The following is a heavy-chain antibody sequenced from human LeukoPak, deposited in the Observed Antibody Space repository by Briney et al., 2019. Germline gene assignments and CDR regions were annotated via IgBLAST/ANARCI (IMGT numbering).Heavy chain of an antibody. CDR1: GGSSSGYY. CDR3: ARGGPFYDYVWGSYRPGDFDY. V-gene: IGHV4-34*01. CDR2: INHSGST. J-gene: IGHJ4*02. Sequence: PSETLSLTCAVYGGSSSGYYWSWIRQPPGKGPEWIGEINHSGSTNYNPSLKSRVTISVDTSKNQFSLKLSSVTAADTAVYYCARGGPFYDYVWGSYRPGDFDYWGQGTLVTVSS. D-gene: IGHD3-16*02.